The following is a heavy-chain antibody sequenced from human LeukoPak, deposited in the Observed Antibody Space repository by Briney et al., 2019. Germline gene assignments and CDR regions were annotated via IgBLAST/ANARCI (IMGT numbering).Heavy chain of an antibody. CDR1: GFTFSNYW. CDR3: TRGRGVYGDPYDY. V-gene: IGHV3-49*03. D-gene: IGHD4-17*01. CDR2: IRSKAYGGTT. J-gene: IGHJ4*02. Sequence: PGGSLRLSCAASGFTFSNYWMTWIRQAPGKGLEWVGFIRSKAYGGTTEYAASVKGRFTISRDDSKSIAYLQMNSLKTEDTAVYYCTRGRGVYGDPYDYWGQGTLVTVSS.